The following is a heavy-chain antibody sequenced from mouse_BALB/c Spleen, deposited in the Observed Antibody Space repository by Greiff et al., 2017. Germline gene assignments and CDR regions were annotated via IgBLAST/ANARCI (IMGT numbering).Heavy chain of an antibody. Sequence: EVQVVESGPELVKPGASVKISCKTSGYTFTEYTMHWVKQSHGKSLEWIGGINPNNGGTSYNQKFKGKATLTVDKSSSTAYMELRSLTSEDSAVYYCARPTMITTGWFAYWGQGTLVTVSA. D-gene: IGHD2-4*01. CDR2: INPNNGGT. CDR1: GYTFTEYT. CDR3: ARPTMITTGWFAY. V-gene: IGHV1-18*01. J-gene: IGHJ3*01.